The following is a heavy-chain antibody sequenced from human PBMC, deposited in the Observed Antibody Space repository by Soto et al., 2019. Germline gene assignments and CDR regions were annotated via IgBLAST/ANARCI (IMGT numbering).Heavy chain of an antibody. CDR2: IGTLHDT. CDR1: GFTFKNYD. D-gene: IGHD2-21*02. V-gene: IGHV3-13*01. CDR3: ARGRSNDFSSSPPPRFDP. J-gene: IGHJ5*02. Sequence: GGSLRLSCVASGFTFKNYDMYWVRQVPGQGLEWVSGIGTLHDTFYSAAVAGRFFVSREKGRDSLYLQMNSLRVGDSGAYFCARGRSNDFSSSPPPRFDPWGRGTLVTVSS.